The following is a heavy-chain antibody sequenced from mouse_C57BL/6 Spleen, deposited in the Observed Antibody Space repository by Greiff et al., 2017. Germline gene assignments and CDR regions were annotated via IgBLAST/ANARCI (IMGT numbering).Heavy chain of an antibody. V-gene: IGHV5-4*01. CDR3: ARERNGYYPAWFAY. J-gene: IGHJ3*01. CDR2: ISDGGSYT. Sequence: EVQGVESGGGLVKPGGSLKLSCAASGFTFSSYAMSWVRQTPEKRLEWVATISDGGSYTYYPDNVKCRFTISRDNAKNNLYLQMSHLKSEDTAMYTCARERNGYYPAWFAYWGQGTLVTVSA. CDR1: GFTFSSYA. D-gene: IGHD2-3*01.